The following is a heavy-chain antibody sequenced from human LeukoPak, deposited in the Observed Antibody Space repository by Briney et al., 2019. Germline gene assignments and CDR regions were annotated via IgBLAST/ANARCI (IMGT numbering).Heavy chain of an antibody. V-gene: IGHV5-51*01. D-gene: IGHD7-27*01. CDR1: EYRFTNYW. CDR2: IYPTDSDT. CDR3: ARAWGDY. Sequence: GKSLKISSKASEYRFTNYWIGWVRQMPGEGLEWMGIIYPTDSDTSYSPPFQGQVTISADESITTAYLQWSSLKASDTAMYYCARAWGDYWGQGTLVTVSS. J-gene: IGHJ4*02.